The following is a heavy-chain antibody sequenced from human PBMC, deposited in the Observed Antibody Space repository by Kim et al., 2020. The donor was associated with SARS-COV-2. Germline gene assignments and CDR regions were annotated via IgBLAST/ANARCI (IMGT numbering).Heavy chain of an antibody. CDR3: ASSQAISGSPHYYYYNYYMDV. CDR1: GYTLTELS. CDR2: FDPEDGET. J-gene: IGHJ6*03. V-gene: IGHV1-24*01. Sequence: ASVKVSCKVSGYTLTELSMHWVRQAPGKGLEWMGGFDPEDGETIYAQKFQGRVTMTEDTSTDTAYMELSSLRSEDTAVYYCASSQAISGSPHYYYYNYYMDVWGKGTTVTVSS. D-gene: IGHD1-26*01.